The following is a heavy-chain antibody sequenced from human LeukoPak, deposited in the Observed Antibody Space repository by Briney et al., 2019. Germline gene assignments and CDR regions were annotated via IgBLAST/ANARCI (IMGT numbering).Heavy chain of an antibody. Sequence: PGGSLRLSCAASGFTFSSYAMSWVRQAPGKGLEWVSAISGSGGSTYYADSVKGRFTISRDNSKNTLYLQMNSLRAEDTAVYYCAKGGRFLEWDGDAFDIWGQGTMVTVSS. J-gene: IGHJ3*02. CDR3: AKGGRFLEWDGDAFDI. CDR1: GFTFSSYA. V-gene: IGHV3-23*01. CDR2: ISGSGGST. D-gene: IGHD3-3*01.